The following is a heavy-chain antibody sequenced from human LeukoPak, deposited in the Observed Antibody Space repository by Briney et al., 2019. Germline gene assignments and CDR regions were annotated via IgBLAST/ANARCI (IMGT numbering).Heavy chain of an antibody. Sequence: PSETLSLTCTFSGGSISSYHWNWIRQTPGKGLEWIGYMYYTGVSNYNPSLKSRVAISVGSSKNQFSLKVTSVTAADTAIYYCTTIKRGDIFGYFDFWGQGALVTVSS. CDR1: GGSISSYH. CDR2: MYYTGVS. V-gene: IGHV4-59*01. D-gene: IGHD5-18*01. J-gene: IGHJ4*02. CDR3: TTIKRGDIFGYFDF.